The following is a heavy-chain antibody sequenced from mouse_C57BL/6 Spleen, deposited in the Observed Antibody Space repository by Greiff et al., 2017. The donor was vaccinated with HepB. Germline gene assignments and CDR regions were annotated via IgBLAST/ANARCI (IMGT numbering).Heavy chain of an antibody. D-gene: IGHD2-3*01. Sequence: VQLQQSGPGLVAPSQSLSITCTVSGFSLTSYAISWVRQPPGKGLEWLGVIWTGGGTNYNSAHKSRLSISKDNSKSQVFLKMNSLQTDDTARYYGTRGDGQLDYAMDYWGQGTSVTVSS. CDR2: IWTGGGT. V-gene: IGHV2-9-1*01. CDR1: GFSLTSYA. CDR3: TRGDGQLDYAMDY. J-gene: IGHJ4*01.